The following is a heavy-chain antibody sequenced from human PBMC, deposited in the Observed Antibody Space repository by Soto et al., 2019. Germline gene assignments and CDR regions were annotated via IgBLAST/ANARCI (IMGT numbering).Heavy chain of an antibody. D-gene: IGHD2-15*01. CDR3: DSWGGGSRMGCAFDS. CDR1: GSSSSSRDYY. CDR2: IYYSGGT. Sequence: LTCIVSGSSSSSRDYYSRLDRLRPGKGLEWIGYIYYSGGTYYNPSPKSRVTISVDTTKNQFSLQLSSVTAADTAVYYCDSWGGGSRMGCAFDSWGQGTMVTV. J-gene: IGHJ3*02. V-gene: IGHV4-30-4*01.